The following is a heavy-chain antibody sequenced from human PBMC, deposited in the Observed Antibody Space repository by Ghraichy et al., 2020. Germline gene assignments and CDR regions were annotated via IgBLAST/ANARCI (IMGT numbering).Heavy chain of an antibody. J-gene: IGHJ4*02. D-gene: IGHD6-19*01. V-gene: IGHV1-69*13. CDR1: GGTFSSYG. CDR2: IIPIFGTA. CDR3: ARDSRSARSYSSAWPLDY. Sequence: SVKVSCKVSGGTFSSYGISWVRQAPGQGLEWMGGIIPIFGTAEYAQQFQGRVTITADDSTSTAHMELNSLRSEDTAVYYCARDSRSARSYSSAWPLDYWGQGTLVTVSS.